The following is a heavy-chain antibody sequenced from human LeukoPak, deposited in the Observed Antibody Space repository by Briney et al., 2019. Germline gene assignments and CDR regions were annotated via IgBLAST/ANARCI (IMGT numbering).Heavy chain of an antibody. Sequence: GGSLRLSCAASGFTFSSYGMPWVRQAPGKGLEWVAVIWYDGSNKYYADSVKGRFTISSDNSKNTLYLQMNSLRAEDTAVYYWARRYWSGGSCSPLDYWREGTLGTVSS. V-gene: IGHV3-33*03. CDR2: IWYDGSNK. J-gene: IGHJ4*02. D-gene: IGHD2-15*01. CDR3: ARRYWSGGSCSPLDY. CDR1: GFTFSSYG.